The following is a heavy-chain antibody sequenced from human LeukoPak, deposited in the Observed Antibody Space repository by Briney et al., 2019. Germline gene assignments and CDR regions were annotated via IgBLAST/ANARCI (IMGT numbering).Heavy chain of an antibody. J-gene: IGHJ6*01. CDR1: GFTFSSFG. V-gene: IGHV3-30*03. Sequence: GGSLRLSCAASGFTFSSFGMNWVRQAPGKGLEWVSTLSYDESDTYYTDAVKGRFTISRDISRSTLYLQMNSLRPADSAVYFCARAAMINFGMDVWGQGTTVTVSS. CDR3: ARAAMINFGMDV. CDR2: LSYDESDT. D-gene: IGHD3-22*01.